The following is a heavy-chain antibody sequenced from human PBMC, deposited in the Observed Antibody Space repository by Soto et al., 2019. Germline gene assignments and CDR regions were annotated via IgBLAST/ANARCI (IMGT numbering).Heavy chain of an antibody. CDR1: GFSLSTSGVG. V-gene: IGHV2-5*02. CDR3: AHRSSNYYDSSGYYYF. Sequence: QITLKESGPTLVKPTQTLTLTCTFSGFSLSTSGVGVGWIRQPPGKALEWLALIYWDDDKRYSPSLKSRLTITKDTSKNQVVLTMTNMDPVDTATYYRAHRSSNYYDSSGYYYFWGQGTLVTVSS. J-gene: IGHJ4*02. D-gene: IGHD3-22*01. CDR2: IYWDDDK.